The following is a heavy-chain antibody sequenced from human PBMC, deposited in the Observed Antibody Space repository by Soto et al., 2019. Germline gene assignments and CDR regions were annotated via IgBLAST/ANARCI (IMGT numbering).Heavy chain of an antibody. D-gene: IGHD4-4*01. Sequence: GGSLRLSCAASGFTFGDYGFNWVRQAPGKGLEWVSSISGSSSYRYYADSMKGRFTISRDNAKNSLFLEMNSLGAEDTAVYYCARSNYFAIDYWGQGVLVTVSS. CDR2: ISGSSSYR. CDR1: GFTFGDYG. J-gene: IGHJ4*02. CDR3: ARSNYFAIDY. V-gene: IGHV3-21*01.